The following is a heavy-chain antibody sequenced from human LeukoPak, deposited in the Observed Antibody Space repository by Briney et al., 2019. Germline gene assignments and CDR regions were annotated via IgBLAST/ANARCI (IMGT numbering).Heavy chain of an antibody. Sequence: SETLSLTCTVSGGSISSGGFYWSWIRQPPGKGLEWIGYIYHSGSTYYNPSLKSRVTISVDRSKNQFSLNLTSVTAADTAVYYCARGQVLREFWGQGTLVTVSS. CDR2: IYHSGST. V-gene: IGHV4-30-2*01. CDR1: GGSISSGGFY. CDR3: ARGQVLREF. D-gene: IGHD3-10*01. J-gene: IGHJ4*02.